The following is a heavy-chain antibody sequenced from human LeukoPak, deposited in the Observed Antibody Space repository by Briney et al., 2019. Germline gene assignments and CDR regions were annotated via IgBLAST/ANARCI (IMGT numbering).Heavy chain of an antibody. CDR1: GFTFSDYY. CDR2: ISSSGSTT. V-gene: IGHV3-11*01. J-gene: IGHJ4*02. Sequence: PGGSLRLSCATSGFTFSDYYMSWIRQAPGKGLEWISYISSSGSTTYYADSVKGRFTISRDNSKNALYLQMNSLRAEDTAVYYCAKDLIRSSGWYDYWGQGTLVTVSS. D-gene: IGHD6-19*01. CDR3: AKDLIRSSGWYDY.